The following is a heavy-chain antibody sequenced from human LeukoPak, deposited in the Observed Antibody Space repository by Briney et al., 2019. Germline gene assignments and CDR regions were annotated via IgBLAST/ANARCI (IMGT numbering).Heavy chain of an antibody. CDR1: GFTFSSYS. CDR3: ARDPSGYSYGQRVTNYYDSSGDDYYFDY. Sequence: GGSLRLSCAASGFTFSSYSMNWVRQAPGKGLERVSSISSSSSYIYYADSVKGRFTISRDNAKNSLYLQMNSLRAEDTAVYYCARDPSGYSYGQRVTNYYDSSGDDYYFDYWGQGTLVTVSS. D-gene: IGHD3-22*01. CDR2: ISSSSSYI. J-gene: IGHJ4*02. V-gene: IGHV3-21*01.